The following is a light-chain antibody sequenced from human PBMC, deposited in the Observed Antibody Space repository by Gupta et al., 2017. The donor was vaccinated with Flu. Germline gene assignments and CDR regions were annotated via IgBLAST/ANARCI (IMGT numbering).Light chain of an antibody. J-gene: IGKJ2*01. Sequence: EIVLTQSPATLPVSPGERATLSCRASQSVSTNLAWYQQQPGQAPRLLIYGASTRATDIPARFSGSGSGTEFTLTISSLQSEDFAVYYCQQYNSWPYTFGQGTKLEI. CDR2: GAS. V-gene: IGKV3-15*01. CDR3: QQYNSWPYT. CDR1: QSVSTN.